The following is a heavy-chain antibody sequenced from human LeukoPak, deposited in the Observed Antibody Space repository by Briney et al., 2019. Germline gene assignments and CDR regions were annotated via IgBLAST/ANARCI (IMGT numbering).Heavy chain of an antibody. Sequence: SETLSLTCTVSGGSISSYYWSWIRQPPGKGLEWIGYIYYSGSTNYNPSLKSRVTISVDTSKNQFSLKLSPVTAADTAVYYCARGLSITMIVVVIIPAFDIWGQGTMVTVSS. D-gene: IGHD3-22*01. V-gene: IGHV4-59*12. CDR3: ARGLSITMIVVVIIPAFDI. CDR2: IYYSGST. J-gene: IGHJ3*02. CDR1: GGSISSYY.